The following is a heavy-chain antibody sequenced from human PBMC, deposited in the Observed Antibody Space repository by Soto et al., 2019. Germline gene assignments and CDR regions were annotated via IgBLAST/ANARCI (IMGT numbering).Heavy chain of an antibody. J-gene: IGHJ6*02. CDR3: AKDHITYGDYVVAFVYNGMDV. Sequence: PGVSLRLSCAASGFTFSGYAMSWVRQAPGKGLEWVSAISGSGGSTYYADSVKGRFTISRDNSKNTLYLQMNSLRAEDTAVYYCAKDHITYGDYVVAFVYNGMDVWGQGTTVTVSS. D-gene: IGHD4-17*01. V-gene: IGHV3-23*01. CDR1: GFTFSGYA. CDR2: ISGSGGST.